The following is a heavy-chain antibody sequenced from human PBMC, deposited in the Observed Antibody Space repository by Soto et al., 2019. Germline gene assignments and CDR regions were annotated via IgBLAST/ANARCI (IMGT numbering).Heavy chain of an antibody. CDR2: LSSSSSTI. CDR1: GFTFSSYS. Sequence: EVQLVESGGGLVQPGGSLRLSCAASGFTFSSYSMNWVRQAPGKGLEWVSYLSSSSSTIYYADSVKGRFTISRDNAKNSLYLQMNSLRAEDTAVYYCAREGGSLNWFDPWGQGTLVTVSS. V-gene: IGHV3-48*01. D-gene: IGHD1-26*01. J-gene: IGHJ5*02. CDR3: AREGGSLNWFDP.